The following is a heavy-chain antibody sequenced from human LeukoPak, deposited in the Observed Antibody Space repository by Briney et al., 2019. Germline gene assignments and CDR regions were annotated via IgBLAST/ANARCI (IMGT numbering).Heavy chain of an antibody. Sequence: ASVKVSFKASGYTFTSYDINWVRQATGQGLEWMGWMNPNSGNTGYAQKFQGRVTMTRNTSISTAYMELSSLRSEDTAVYYCARLGMYYYDSSGYYYVRDDAFDIWGQGTMVTVSS. CDR3: ARLGMYYYDSSGYYYVRDDAFDI. CDR2: MNPNSGNT. CDR1: GYTFTSYD. V-gene: IGHV1-8*01. J-gene: IGHJ3*02. D-gene: IGHD3-22*01.